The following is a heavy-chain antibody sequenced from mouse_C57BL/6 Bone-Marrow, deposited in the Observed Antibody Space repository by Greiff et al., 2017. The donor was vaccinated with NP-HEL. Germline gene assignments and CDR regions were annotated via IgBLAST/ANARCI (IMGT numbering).Heavy chain of an antibody. Sequence: VQLQQSGAELVRPGASVKLSCTASGFNIKDDYMHWVKQRPEQGLEWIGWIDPENGDTEYASKFQGKATITADPSSNTAYLQLSSLTSEDTAVYYSTTSWLLTVGYWGQGNTLTVSA. J-gene: IGHJ2*01. D-gene: IGHD2-3*01. CDR2: IDPENGDT. CDR3: TTSWLLTVGY. CDR1: GFNIKDDY. V-gene: IGHV14-4*01.